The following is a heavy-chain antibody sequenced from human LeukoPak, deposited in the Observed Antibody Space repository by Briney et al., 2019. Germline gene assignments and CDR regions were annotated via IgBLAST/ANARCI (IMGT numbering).Heavy chain of an antibody. J-gene: IGHJ6*02. CDR2: ISAYNGNT. V-gene: IGHV1-18*01. D-gene: IGHD3-10*01. Sequence: ASVKVSCKASGYTFTSYGISWVRQAPGQGLEWMGWISAYNGNTNYAQKLQGRVTMTTDTSTSTAYMELSSLRSEDTAVYYCARVRSPGYYYYGMDVWGQGTTVTVSS. CDR3: ARVRSPGYYYYGMDV. CDR1: GYTFTSYG.